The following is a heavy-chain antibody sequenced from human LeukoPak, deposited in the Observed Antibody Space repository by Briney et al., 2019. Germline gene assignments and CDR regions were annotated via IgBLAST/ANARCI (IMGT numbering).Heavy chain of an antibody. Sequence: ASVKVSCKVSGYTLTELSMHWVRQAPRKGLEWMGGFDPEDGETIYAQKFQGRVTMTTDTSTSTAYMELRSLRSDDTAVYYCARQDDFWSGYYYNWFDPWGQGTLVTVSS. CDR1: GYTLTELS. CDR2: FDPEDGET. J-gene: IGHJ5*02. CDR3: ARQDDFWSGYYYNWFDP. V-gene: IGHV1-24*01. D-gene: IGHD3-3*01.